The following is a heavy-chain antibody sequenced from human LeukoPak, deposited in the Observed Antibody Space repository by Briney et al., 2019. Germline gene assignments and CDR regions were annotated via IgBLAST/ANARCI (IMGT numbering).Heavy chain of an antibody. CDR1: GFTFSSYW. D-gene: IGHD6-13*01. V-gene: IGHV3-7*03. CDR3: ARDVPYSSSWDYGMDV. Sequence: AGGSLRLSCAASGFTFSSYWMTWVRQAPGKGLEWVANIKRDGSEKHYVDSVKGRFTISRDNAKNSLYLQMNSLRAEDTAVYYCARDVPYSSSWDYGMDVWGQGTTVTVSS. CDR2: IKRDGSEK. J-gene: IGHJ6*02.